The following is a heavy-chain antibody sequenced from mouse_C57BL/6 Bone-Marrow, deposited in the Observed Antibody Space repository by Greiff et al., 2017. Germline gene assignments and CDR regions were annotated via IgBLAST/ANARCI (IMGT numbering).Heavy chain of an antibody. J-gene: IGHJ3*01. CDR1: GYTFTSYW. CDR3: STCYSNYVWFAY. V-gene: IGHV1-5*01. Sequence: VQLKQSGTVLARPGASVKMSCKTSGYTFTSYWMHWVKQRPGQGLEWIGAIYPGNSGTSYNQKFKGKARLTAVTSASTAYMELSSLTSEDSAVXYFSTCYSNYVWFAYWGQGTLVTVSA. D-gene: IGHD2-5*01. CDR2: IYPGNSGT.